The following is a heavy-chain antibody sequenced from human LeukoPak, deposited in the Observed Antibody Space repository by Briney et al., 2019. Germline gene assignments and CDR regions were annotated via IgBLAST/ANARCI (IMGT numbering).Heavy chain of an antibody. CDR3: ARHPGYYDRSGNYWHDAFDI. CDR2: ISVHTGNT. D-gene: IGHD3-22*01. CDR1: GYTFTSYG. Sequence: ASVKVSCKASGYTFTSYGISWVRQAPGQGLEWMGWISVHTGNTNHAQRVQGRVTMTTDTSTNTAYMELRSLRSDDTAVYYCARHPGYYDRSGNYWHDAFDIWGQGTLVTVSS. V-gene: IGHV1-18*01. J-gene: IGHJ3*02.